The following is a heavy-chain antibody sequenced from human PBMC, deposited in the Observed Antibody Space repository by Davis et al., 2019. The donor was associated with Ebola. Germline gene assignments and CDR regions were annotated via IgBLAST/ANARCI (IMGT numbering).Heavy chain of an antibody. CDR1: GYSFNNYW. Sequence: PGGSLRLSCKGSGYSFNNYWIGWVRQMPGKGLEWMGIIYPGDSDTRYSPSFQGQVTISADKSISTAYLQWSSLKASDTAMYYCARHVYSSSWYVIDYWGQGTLVTVSS. J-gene: IGHJ4*02. D-gene: IGHD6-13*01. V-gene: IGHV5-51*01. CDR3: ARHVYSSSWYVIDY. CDR2: IYPGDSDT.